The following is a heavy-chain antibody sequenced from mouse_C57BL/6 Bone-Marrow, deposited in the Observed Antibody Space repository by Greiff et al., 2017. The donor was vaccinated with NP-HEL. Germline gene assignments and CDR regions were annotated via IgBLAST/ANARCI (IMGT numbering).Heavy chain of an antibody. V-gene: IGHV1-22*01. CDR2: INPNNGGT. CDR3: ARRGTTVAYYFDY. J-gene: IGHJ2*01. CDR1: GYTFTDYN. Sequence: LVKPGASVKMSCQASGYTFTDYNMHWVKQSHGKSLEWIGYINPNNGGTSYNQKFKGKATLTVNKSSSTAYMELRSLTSEDSAVYYCARRGTTVAYYFDYGGQGTTLTVSS. D-gene: IGHD1-1*01.